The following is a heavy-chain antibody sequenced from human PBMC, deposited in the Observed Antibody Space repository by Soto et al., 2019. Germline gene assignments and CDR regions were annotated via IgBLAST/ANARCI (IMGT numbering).Heavy chain of an antibody. J-gene: IGHJ5*02. V-gene: IGHV4-59*01. Sequence: WTWVRQPPGKGLEWIGYVYYSGSTNYNPSLKSRVGMPIDTSKNQFSLELKSVTAADTATYYCVRDYLLTGFDTWGQGTLVTVSA. CDR3: VRDYLLTGFDT. CDR2: VYYSGST. D-gene: IGHD3-9*01.